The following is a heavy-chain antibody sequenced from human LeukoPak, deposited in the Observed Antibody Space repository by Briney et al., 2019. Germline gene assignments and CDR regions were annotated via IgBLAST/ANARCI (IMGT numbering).Heavy chain of an antibody. J-gene: IGHJ3*02. V-gene: IGHV4-30-4*08. CDR1: GGSISSGDYY. Sequence: SETLSLTCTVSGGSISSGDYYWSWIRQPPGKGLEWIGYIYYSGSTYYNPSLNSRVTISVDTSKNQFSLKLSSVTAADTAVYYCARVSRDFEPENAFDIWGQGTMVTVSS. CDR2: IYYSGST. D-gene: IGHD1-14*01. CDR3: ARVSRDFEPENAFDI.